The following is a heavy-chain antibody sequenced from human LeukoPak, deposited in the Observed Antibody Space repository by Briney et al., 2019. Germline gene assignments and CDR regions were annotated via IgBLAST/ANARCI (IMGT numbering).Heavy chain of an antibody. V-gene: IGHV1-2*02. D-gene: IGHD6-13*01. CDR3: ARVRIAGAPDAFDI. J-gene: IGHJ3*02. CDR2: INPNSGGT. CDR1: GYTFTGYY. Sequence: ASVKVSCKASGYTFTGYYMHWVRQATGQGLEWMGWINPNSGGTNYAQTFQGRVTMTRDTSISTAYMELSRLRSDDTAVYYCARVRIAGAPDAFDIWGQGTMVTVSS.